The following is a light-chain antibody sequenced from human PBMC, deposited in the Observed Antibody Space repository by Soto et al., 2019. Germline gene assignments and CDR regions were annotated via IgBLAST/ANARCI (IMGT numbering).Light chain of an antibody. J-gene: IGLJ3*02. Sequence: QSVLTQPPSVSEAPRQRVTISCSGSSSNIGNNAVNWYQQLPGKAPKVLIYLNDQRPSGVPDRFSGSKSGTSASLAISGLQSEDEADYYCSVWDDSLNGVVFGGGTKVTVL. CDR3: SVWDDSLNGVV. V-gene: IGLV1-36*01. CDR2: LND. CDR1: SSNIGNNA.